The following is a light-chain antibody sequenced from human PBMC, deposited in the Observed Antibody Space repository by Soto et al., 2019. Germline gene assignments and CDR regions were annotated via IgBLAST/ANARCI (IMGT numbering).Light chain of an antibody. CDR2: KVS. CDR1: QSLAYIDGNTY. J-gene: IGKJ2*01. CDR3: MQGTHWPPYT. V-gene: IGKV2-30*01. Sequence: DVVMTQSPLSLPVTLGQPASISCRSSQSLAYIDGNTYLNWFQQRPGQSPRRLIYKVSKRDSGVPGRLSGSGSGTDFTLKISRVEAEDVGVYYCMQGTHWPPYTFGQGTKLEIK.